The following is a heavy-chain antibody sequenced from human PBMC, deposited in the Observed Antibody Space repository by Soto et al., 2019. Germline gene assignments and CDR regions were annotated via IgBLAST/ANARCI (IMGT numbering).Heavy chain of an antibody. V-gene: IGHV1-3*01. CDR2: INAGNGNT. Sequence: QVQLVQSGAEVKKPGASVKVSCKASGYTFTSYAMHWVRQAPGQRLEWMGWINAGNGNTKYSQKFQGRVTITRDTSASTAYMELSSLRSEDTAVYYCARDPIVVVPAATYYYYYGMDVWGQGTTVTVSS. CDR1: GYTFTSYA. CDR3: ARDPIVVVPAATYYYYYGMDV. J-gene: IGHJ6*02. D-gene: IGHD2-2*01.